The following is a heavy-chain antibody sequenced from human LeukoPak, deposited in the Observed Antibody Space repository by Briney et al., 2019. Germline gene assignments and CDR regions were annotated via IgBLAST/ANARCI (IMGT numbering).Heavy chain of an antibody. CDR3: ARPNYYGSGSYGGFDS. D-gene: IGHD3-10*01. CDR2: IADSGDST. CDR1: GFTFSSYA. J-gene: IGHJ4*02. V-gene: IGHV3-23*01. Sequence: GGSLRLSCAASGFTFSSYAMSWVRQAPGKGLEWVSAIADSGDSTYDADSVRGRFAISRDNSKNTLYLQMNSLRVEDTAVYYCARPNYYGSGSYGGFDSWGRETLVTVSS.